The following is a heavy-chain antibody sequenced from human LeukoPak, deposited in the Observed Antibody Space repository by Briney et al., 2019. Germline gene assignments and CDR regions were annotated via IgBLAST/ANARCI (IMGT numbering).Heavy chain of an antibody. V-gene: IGHV3-64D*06. Sequence: SGGSLRLSCSASGFTFSSYAMHWVRQAPGKGLEYVSAISSNGGSTYYADSVKGRFTISRGNSKNTLYLQMSSLRAEDTAVYYCVKASRPYGSGRYYFDYWGQGTLVTVSS. J-gene: IGHJ4*02. CDR2: ISSNGGST. CDR1: GFTFSSYA. CDR3: VKASRPYGSGRYYFDY. D-gene: IGHD3-10*01.